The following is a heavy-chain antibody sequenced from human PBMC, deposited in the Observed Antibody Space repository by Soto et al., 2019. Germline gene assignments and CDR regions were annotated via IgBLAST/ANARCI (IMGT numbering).Heavy chain of an antibody. J-gene: IGHJ3*02. V-gene: IGHV5-51*03. CDR1: GYSFTSYW. CDR3: ARRRDGGNYNAFDI. D-gene: IGHD1-26*01. Sequence: EVQLVQSGAEVKKPGESLKISCKGSGYSFTSYWIGWVRQMPGKGLEWMGIIYPGGSETTYSPSLQGQVTMSADKSISTAYLQWSSLKASDTAIYYCARRRDGGNYNAFDIWGQGTVVTVSS. CDR2: IYPGGSET.